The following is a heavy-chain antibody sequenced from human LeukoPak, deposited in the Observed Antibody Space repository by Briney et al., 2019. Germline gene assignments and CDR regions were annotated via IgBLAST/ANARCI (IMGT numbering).Heavy chain of an antibody. J-gene: IGHJ4*02. Sequence: GGSLRLSCAASGFTFSNYAMHWVRQAPGKGLEWVAVISYDGSNKSYADSVKGRFTISRDNANNMLYLQMNSLGVEDTAIYYCVRDWFGVDYWGQGTLVAVSS. CDR1: GFTFSNYA. D-gene: IGHD3-10*01. CDR2: ISYDGSNK. CDR3: VRDWFGVDY. V-gene: IGHV3-30*04.